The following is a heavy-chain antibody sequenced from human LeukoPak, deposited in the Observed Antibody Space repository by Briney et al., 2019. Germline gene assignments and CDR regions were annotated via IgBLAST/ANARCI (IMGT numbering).Heavy chain of an antibody. CDR1: GYTFTSYY. Sequence: ASVKVSCKASGYTFTSYYMHWVRQAPVQGLEWMGIINPSGGSTSYAQKFQGRATMTRDTSTSTVYMELSSLRSEDTAVYYCARGTYRSLYSSGWSRGGTDYWGQGTLVTVSS. CDR3: ARGTYRSLYSSGWSRGGTDY. J-gene: IGHJ4*02. D-gene: IGHD6-19*01. CDR2: INPSGGST. V-gene: IGHV1-46*01.